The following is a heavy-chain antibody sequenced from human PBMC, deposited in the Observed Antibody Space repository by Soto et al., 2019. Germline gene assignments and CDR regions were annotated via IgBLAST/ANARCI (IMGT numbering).Heavy chain of an antibody. V-gene: IGHV1-69*10. CDR3: ASLPYYYDSSGNKAEIGVEYLQH. Sequence: ASVKVSCKASGGTFSSYAISWVRQAPGQGLEWMGGIIPILGIANYAQKFQGRVTITADKSTSTAYMELSSLRSEDTAVYYCASLPYYYDSSGNKAEIGVEYLQHWGQGTLVTVSS. D-gene: IGHD3-22*01. CDR1: GGTFSSYA. J-gene: IGHJ1*01. CDR2: IIPILGIA.